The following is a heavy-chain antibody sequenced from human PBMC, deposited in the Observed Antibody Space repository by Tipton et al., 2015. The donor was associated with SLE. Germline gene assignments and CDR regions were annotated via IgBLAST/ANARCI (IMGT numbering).Heavy chain of an antibody. CDR2: IYYSGGT. D-gene: IGHD1-1*01. CDR3: AGGQLERRRFDY. Sequence: TLSLTCTVSGGSISSYYWSWIRQPPGKGLEWIGYIYYSGGTNYNPSLKSRVTISVDTSKNQFSLKLSSVTAADTAVYYCAGGQLERRRFDYWGQGTLVPVSS. J-gene: IGHJ4*02. CDR1: GGSISSYY. V-gene: IGHV4-59*01.